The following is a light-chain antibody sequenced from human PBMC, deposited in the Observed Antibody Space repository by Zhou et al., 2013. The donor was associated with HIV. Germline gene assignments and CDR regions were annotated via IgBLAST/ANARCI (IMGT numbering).Light chain of an antibody. Sequence: DIQMTQSPSSLSASVGDRVIITCRASQSISSYFNWYQQKPGKAPKLLIYAASNLQSGVPSRFSASGSGTDFTLTISSLQPEDFATYYCQQSYNTPWTFGQGTKVEIK. CDR1: QSISSY. J-gene: IGKJ1*01. CDR2: AAS. V-gene: IGKV1-39*01. CDR3: QQSYNTPWT.